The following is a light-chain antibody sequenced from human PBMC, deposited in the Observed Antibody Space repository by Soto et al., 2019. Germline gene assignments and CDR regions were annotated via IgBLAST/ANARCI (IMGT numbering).Light chain of an antibody. V-gene: IGLV2-11*01. Sequence: QSALTQPRSVSGSPGQSVTISCTGTSSDVGGYNYVSWYQQHPGKVPKLMIYDVTKRPSGVPDRFSGSKSGNTASLSISGLQAEDEADYYCCSYAGSYPWVFGGGTQLTVL. CDR2: DVT. CDR3: CSYAGSYPWV. CDR1: SSDVGGYNY. J-gene: IGLJ3*02.